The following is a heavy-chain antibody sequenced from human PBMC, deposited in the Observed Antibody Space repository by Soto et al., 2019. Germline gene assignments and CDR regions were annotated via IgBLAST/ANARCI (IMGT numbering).Heavy chain of an antibody. CDR1: GFTFDDYA. Sequence: PGGSLRLSCAASGFTFDDYAMHWVRQAPGKGLEWVSGISWNSGSIGYADSVKGRFTISRDNAKNSLYLQMNSLRAEDTALYYCAKGPNYYGSGSYLDYWGQGTLVTVSS. D-gene: IGHD3-10*01. CDR2: ISWNSGSI. J-gene: IGHJ4*02. V-gene: IGHV3-9*01. CDR3: AKGPNYYGSGSYLDY.